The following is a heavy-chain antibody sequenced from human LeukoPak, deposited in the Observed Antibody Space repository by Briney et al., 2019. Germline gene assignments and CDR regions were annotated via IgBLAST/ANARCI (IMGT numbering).Heavy chain of an antibody. D-gene: IGHD1-1*01. CDR2: ISNSRNYI. Sequence: TGGSLRLSCAASGFTVSSNYMSWVRQAPGKGLEWVSSISNSRNYIYYSDSVKGRFTISRDNAKNSLFLQMDSLRAEDTAVYYCARDSTFITTRKRYFDSWGQGTLVTVSS. CDR3: ARDSTFITTRKRYFDS. J-gene: IGHJ4*02. V-gene: IGHV3-21*01. CDR1: GFTVSSNY.